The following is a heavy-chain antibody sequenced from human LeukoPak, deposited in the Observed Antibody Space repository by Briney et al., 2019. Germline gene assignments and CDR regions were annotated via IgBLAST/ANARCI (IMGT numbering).Heavy chain of an antibody. Sequence: GGSLRLSCAASGSTFDDYGMSWVRQAPGKGPAWVSTINWNGGSTGYADSVKGRFTISRDNAKNSLYLQMNSLRAEDTALYYCARGARGSGWYFDSWGQGTLVTVSS. CDR2: INWNGGST. V-gene: IGHV3-20*04. CDR3: ARGARGSGWYFDS. CDR1: GSTFDDYG. D-gene: IGHD6-19*01. J-gene: IGHJ4*02.